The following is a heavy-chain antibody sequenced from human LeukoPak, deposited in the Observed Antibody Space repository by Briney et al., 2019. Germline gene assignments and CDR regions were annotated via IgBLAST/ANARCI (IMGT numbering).Heavy chain of an antibody. V-gene: IGHV3-7*03. CDR1: GLTFSSYW. J-gene: IGHJ6*03. CDR3: AKDIDYNMGSYMDV. Sequence: PGGSLRLSCAASGLTFSSYWMSWIRQAPGRGLEWVANIKQDGSEKYYLDSVKGRFTISRDNAKNSLYLQMNSLRAEDMALYYCAKDIDYNMGSYMDVWGKGTTVTVSS. CDR2: IKQDGSEK. D-gene: IGHD4-11*01.